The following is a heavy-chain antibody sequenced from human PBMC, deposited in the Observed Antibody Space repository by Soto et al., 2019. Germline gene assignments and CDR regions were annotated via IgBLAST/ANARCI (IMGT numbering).Heavy chain of an antibody. CDR3: ARDTYITGGYEY. D-gene: IGHD6-19*01. V-gene: IGHV1-2*02. J-gene: IGHJ4*02. CDR1: GDTFSAYY. Sequence: QVPLVQSGAEVKKPGASVKVSCKASGDTFSAYYIHWVRQAPGQGLEWMGWIDLESGGTNYAQNFQGRVTMTRDTSINTVYMELSRLKADDTAIYYCARDTYITGGYEYWGQGTLVTVSS. CDR2: IDLESGGT.